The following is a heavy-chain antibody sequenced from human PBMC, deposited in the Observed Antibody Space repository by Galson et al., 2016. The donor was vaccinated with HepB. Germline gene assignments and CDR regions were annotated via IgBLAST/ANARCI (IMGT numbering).Heavy chain of an antibody. V-gene: IGHV4-4*02. CDR2: IYQSGST. CDR1: GGSISSSYW. Sequence: SETLSLTCAVSGGSISSSYWWSWDRQPPGKGLEWIGEIYQSGSTNYNPSLKSRVTISLDKSKNNFSLNLSSVTATDTAVYYCARKAVAGHFDYWGQGTLVTVSS. J-gene: IGHJ4*02. CDR3: ARKAVAGHFDY.